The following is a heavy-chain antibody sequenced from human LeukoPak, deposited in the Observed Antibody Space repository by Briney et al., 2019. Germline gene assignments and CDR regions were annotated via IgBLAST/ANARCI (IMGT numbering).Heavy chain of an antibody. D-gene: IGHD3-3*01. Sequence: SETLSLTCTVSGGSISSYYWSWIRQPPGKGLEWIGYIYYSGSTNYNPSLKSRVTISVDTSKNQFSLNLSSVTAADTAVYYCAGRDGWSGYYNDYFDYWGQGTLVTVSS. CDR2: IYYSGST. CDR3: AGRDGWSGYYNDYFDY. J-gene: IGHJ4*02. CDR1: GGSISSYY. V-gene: IGHV4-59*01.